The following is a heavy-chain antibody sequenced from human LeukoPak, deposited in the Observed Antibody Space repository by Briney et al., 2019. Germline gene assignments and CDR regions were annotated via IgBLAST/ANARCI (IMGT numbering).Heavy chain of an antibody. CDR2: VYHTGST. CDR1: GYSIGSGYY. CDR3: ASHYYASSGSLFDS. D-gene: IGHD3-22*01. Sequence: WETLSLTCAVSGYSIGSGYYWVWIRQPPGKGLEWIGSVYHTGSTYYHPPLKSRVTISLDTSKNQFSLRLTSVTAADTALYYCASHYYASSGSLFDSWGRGSLVTVSS. V-gene: IGHV4-38-2*01. J-gene: IGHJ4*02.